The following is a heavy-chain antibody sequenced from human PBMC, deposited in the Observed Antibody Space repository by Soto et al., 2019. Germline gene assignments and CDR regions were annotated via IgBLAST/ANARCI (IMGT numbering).Heavy chain of an antibody. CDR3: ARGQRFSDWFDP. J-gene: IGHJ5*02. Sequence: PSETLSLTCTVTGGAISGYYWTWIRQSDGEGLEWIGRIYSSGSTNYNPSLKSRVTISLDTSMNYFSLRLSPVTAADTAVYYCARGQRFSDWFDPWGQGTLVTVSS. V-gene: IGHV4-4*07. CDR2: IYSSGST. CDR1: GGAISGYY. D-gene: IGHD3-3*01.